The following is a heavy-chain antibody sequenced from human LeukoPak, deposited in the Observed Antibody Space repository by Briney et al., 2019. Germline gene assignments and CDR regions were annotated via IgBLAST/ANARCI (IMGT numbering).Heavy chain of an antibody. CDR3: ARDSGSSPTFDY. D-gene: IGHD1-26*01. CDR2: IYYTGNT. V-gene: IGHV4-59*01. Sequence: SETLSLTCTVSGGSISNSFWSWIRQPPGKWLEWIAYIYYTGNTKYNPSLKSRVAISVDTSKHQFSLRLSSVTAADTAVYYCARDSGSSPTFDYWGQGTLVTVSS. J-gene: IGHJ4*02. CDR1: GGSISNSF.